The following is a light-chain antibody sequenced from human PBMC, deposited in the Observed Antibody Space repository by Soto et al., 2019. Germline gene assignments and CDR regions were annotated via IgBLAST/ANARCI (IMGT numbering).Light chain of an antibody. CDR2: AAS. CDR3: QQYGSSSAYT. V-gene: IGKV3-20*01. CDR1: QSVSSSY. J-gene: IGKJ2*01. Sequence: IVLTQSPGTLSLSPGERATLSCRASQSVSSSYFACYQQKPGQAPRLLIYAASSRATDSPVRFSGGGSATTVTITISSLVPEDSAVYYCQQYGSSSAYTFGQGTKLEIK.